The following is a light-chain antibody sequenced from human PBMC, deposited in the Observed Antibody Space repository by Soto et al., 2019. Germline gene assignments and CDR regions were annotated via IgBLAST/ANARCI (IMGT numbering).Light chain of an antibody. V-gene: IGKV3-20*01. CDR3: QQYGSTPT. CDR1: ESVSRN. Sequence: EVVMTQSPATLSVSPGERATLSCRASESVSRNLAWYQQKPGQAPRLLIYGASSRATGIPDRFTGSGSGTDFTLTISRLEPEDFAVYYCQQYGSTPTFGQGTKVDIK. CDR2: GAS. J-gene: IGKJ1*01.